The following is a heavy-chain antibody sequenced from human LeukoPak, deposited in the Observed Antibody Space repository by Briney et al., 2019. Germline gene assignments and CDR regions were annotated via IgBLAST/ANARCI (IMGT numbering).Heavy chain of an antibody. D-gene: IGHD3-3*01. CDR3: AKSKNYDFWSGFDY. CDR2: ISGSGGST. Sequence: PGGSLRLSCAASGFSFSSYAMSWVRQAPGKGLEWVSAISGSGGSTYYADSVKGRFTISRDNSKNTVYLQMNSLRAEDTAVYYCAKSKNYDFWSGFDYWGQGTLVTVSS. CDR1: GFSFSSYA. V-gene: IGHV3-23*01. J-gene: IGHJ4*02.